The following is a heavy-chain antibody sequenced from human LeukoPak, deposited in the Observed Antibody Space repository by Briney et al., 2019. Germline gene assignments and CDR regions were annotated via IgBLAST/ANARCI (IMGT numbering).Heavy chain of an antibody. D-gene: IGHD3-3*01. Sequence: PGGSLRLSCAASGFTFDDYGMSWVRQAPGKGLEWVSCINWNGGSTGYADSVKGRFTISRDNAKNSLYLQMNSLRAEDTAVYYCARGRLLRFLEWFDHFTPPDYWGQGTLVTVSS. V-gene: IGHV3-20*04. CDR2: INWNGGST. CDR1: GFTFDDYG. J-gene: IGHJ4*02. CDR3: ARGRLLRFLEWFDHFTPPDY.